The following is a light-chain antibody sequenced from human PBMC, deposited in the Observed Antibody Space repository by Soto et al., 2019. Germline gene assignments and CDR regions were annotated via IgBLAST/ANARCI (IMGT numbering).Light chain of an antibody. CDR2: DAS. J-gene: IGKJ1*01. V-gene: IGKV3-11*01. CDR1: QSVSSD. Sequence: EIVLTQSPATLSLSPGEGATLSCRASQSVSSDLAWYQQKPGQAPKLLIYDASSRATGIPARFSGGGSGTDFTLTISSPEPEDVAVYYCQQRNNWPRTFGQGTKVDIK. CDR3: QQRNNWPRT.